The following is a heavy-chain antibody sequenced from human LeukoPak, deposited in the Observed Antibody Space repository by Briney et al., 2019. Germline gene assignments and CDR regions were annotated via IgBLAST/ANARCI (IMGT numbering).Heavy chain of an antibody. J-gene: IGHJ4*02. CDR3: ARDPSFSGGKLDF. Sequence: SETLSLTCTVSGGSINNYYWSWIRQPPGEGLEWIGYIYHSGSTNYNPSLKSRVTISVDMSKNQVSLKLTSVTAADTAVYCCARDPSFSGGKLDFWGQGALVTVSS. V-gene: IGHV4-59*01. CDR2: IYHSGST. D-gene: IGHD3-10*01. CDR1: GGSINNYY.